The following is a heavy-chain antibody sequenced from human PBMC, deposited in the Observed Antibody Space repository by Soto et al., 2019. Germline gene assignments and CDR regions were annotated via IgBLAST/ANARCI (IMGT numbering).Heavy chain of an antibody. J-gene: IGHJ4*02. Sequence: GGSLRLSXAASGFTFSSYAMSWVRQAPGKGLEWVSGISGSGGSTYYADSVKGRFTISRDNSKNTLYLQMNSLRAEDTAVHYCAKGRIQLWLTDYWGQGTLVTVSS. D-gene: IGHD5-18*01. CDR2: ISGSGGST. CDR1: GFTFSSYA. V-gene: IGHV3-23*01. CDR3: AKGRIQLWLTDY.